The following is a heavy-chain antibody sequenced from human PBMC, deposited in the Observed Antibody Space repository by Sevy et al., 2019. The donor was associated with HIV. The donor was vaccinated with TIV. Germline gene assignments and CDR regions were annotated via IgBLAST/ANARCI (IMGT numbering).Heavy chain of an antibody. D-gene: IGHD4-4*01. CDR2: ISGSGGST. Sequence: GGSLRLSCAASGFTFSSYAMSWVRQAPGKGLEWVSAISGSGGSTYYADSVKGRFTISRDNSKNTLYLQMNSLRAEDTAVYYCAKTLDYSNSGGYYYGMDVWGQGTTVTVSS. CDR3: AKTLDYSNSGGYYYGMDV. CDR1: GFTFSSYA. V-gene: IGHV3-23*01. J-gene: IGHJ6*02.